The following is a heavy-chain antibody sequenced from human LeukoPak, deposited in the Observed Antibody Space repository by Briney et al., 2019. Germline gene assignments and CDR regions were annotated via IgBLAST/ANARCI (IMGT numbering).Heavy chain of an antibody. CDR3: ARALVQGGILGA. V-gene: IGHV4-59*01. Sequence: SETLSLTCTVSGGSISSYYWSWIRQPPGKELEWIGYIYYSGSTNYNPSLKSRVTISVDTSKNQFSLKLSSVTAADTAVYYCARALVQGGILGAWGQGTLVTVSS. J-gene: IGHJ5*02. D-gene: IGHD3-16*01. CDR2: IYYSGST. CDR1: GGSISSYY.